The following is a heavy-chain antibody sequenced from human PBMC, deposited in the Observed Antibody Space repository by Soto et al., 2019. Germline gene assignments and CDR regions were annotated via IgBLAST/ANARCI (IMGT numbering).Heavy chain of an antibody. CDR3: ARDYSRYYGMDV. Sequence: GVSLRLSCAASGFTFSNYGMHWVRQAPGKGLESVAVIWYDGTNKYYADSVKGRFTISRDNSKNTMYLQVNSLRAEDTAVYYCARDYSRYYGMDVWGQGTTVTVSS. CDR1: GFTFSNYG. D-gene: IGHD2-15*01. V-gene: IGHV3-33*01. CDR2: IWYDGTNK. J-gene: IGHJ6*02.